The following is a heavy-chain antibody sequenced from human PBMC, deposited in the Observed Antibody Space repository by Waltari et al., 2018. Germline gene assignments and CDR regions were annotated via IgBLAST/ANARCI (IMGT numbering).Heavy chain of an antibody. CDR3: ARGWRELYAVDY. Sequence: QVQLQESGPGLVKPSQTLSLTCTVSGGSISSGGYYWSWIRQHPGKGLEWIGYIYYSGSTYYTPSLKSRVTISVDTSKNQFSLKLSSVTAADTAVYYCARGWRELYAVDYRGQGTLVTVSS. V-gene: IGHV4-31*03. CDR1: GGSISSGGYY. CDR2: IYYSGST. D-gene: IGHD1-26*01. J-gene: IGHJ4*02.